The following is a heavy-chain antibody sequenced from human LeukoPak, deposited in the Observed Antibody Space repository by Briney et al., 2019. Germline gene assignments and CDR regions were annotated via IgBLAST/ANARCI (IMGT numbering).Heavy chain of an antibody. D-gene: IGHD3-3*01. J-gene: IGHJ4*02. CDR1: GFIFSSGW. CDR2: IKQDGSEK. V-gene: IGHV3-7*01. Sequence: GGSLRLSCAASGFIFSSGWMSWVRQAPGKGLEWVANIKQDGSEKYYVDSVKGRFTISRDNARNSLYLQINSLRAEDTAVYYCARYDFWSGYAFDYWGQGTLVTVSS. CDR3: ARYDFWSGYAFDY.